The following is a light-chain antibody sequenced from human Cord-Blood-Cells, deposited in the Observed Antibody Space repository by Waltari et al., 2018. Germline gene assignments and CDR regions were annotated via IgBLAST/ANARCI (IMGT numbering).Light chain of an antibody. V-gene: IGLV2-14*01. CDR2: EVS. J-gene: IGLJ1*01. Sequence: QSALTQPASVSGSPGQSITISCTGTSRDVGGYKYVPWYQQHPGKAPKLMIYEVSNRPSGVSNRFSGSKSGNTASLTISGLQAEDEADYYCSSYTSSSTYVFGTGTKVTVL. CDR1: SRDVGGYKY. CDR3: SSYTSSSTYV.